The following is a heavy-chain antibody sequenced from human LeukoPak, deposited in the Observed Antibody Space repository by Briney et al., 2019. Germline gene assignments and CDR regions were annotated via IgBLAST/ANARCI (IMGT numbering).Heavy chain of an antibody. V-gene: IGHV3-74*01. D-gene: IGHD1-14*01. Sequence: GGSLRLSCAASGFTFSSYRMHWVRQAPGKGLVWVSRINSDASSRIYADFVKGRFTISRDNAKNTPYLQMNSLRAEDTAIYYCARDWRGDSRNYYYYMDVWGKGTTVTVSS. J-gene: IGHJ6*03. CDR1: GFTFSSYR. CDR3: ARDWRGDSRNYYYYMDV. CDR2: INSDASSR.